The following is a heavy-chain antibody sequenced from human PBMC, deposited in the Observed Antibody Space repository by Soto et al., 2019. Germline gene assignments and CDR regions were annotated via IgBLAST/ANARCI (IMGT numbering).Heavy chain of an antibody. CDR1: GGSISSYY. CDR3: ARQLRGYRGHGRNDAFAI. V-gene: IGHV4-59*08. J-gene: IGHJ3*02. CDR2: IYYSGST. D-gene: IGHD5-12*01. Sequence: PSETLSLTCTVSGGSISSYYWSWIRQPPGKGLEWIGYIYYSGSTNYNPSLKSRVTISVDTSKNQFSLKLSSVTAADTAVYYCARQLRGYRGHGRNDAFAIWGQGTMVTVSS.